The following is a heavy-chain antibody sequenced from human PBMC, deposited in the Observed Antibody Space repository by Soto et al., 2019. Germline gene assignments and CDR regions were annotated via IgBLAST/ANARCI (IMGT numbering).Heavy chain of an antibody. CDR2: ISSSGGTT. CDR1: GFTFGEYA. V-gene: IGHV3-23*01. CDR3: TKEPKKSISHDY. J-gene: IGHJ4*02. D-gene: IGHD2-21*01. Sequence: EGQLLESGGGLVQPGGSLRLSYAASGFTFGEYAMSWVRQAPGKGQEWVSSISSSGGTTSYTDSVKGRFTISRDNSKNTLFLQMNGLRAEDTAIYYCTKEPKKSISHDYWGLGTLVTVSP.